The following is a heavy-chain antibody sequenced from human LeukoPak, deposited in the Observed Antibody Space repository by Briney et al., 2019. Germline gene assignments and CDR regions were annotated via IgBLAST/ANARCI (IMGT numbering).Heavy chain of an antibody. Sequence: SETLSLTCTVSGGSISSSTYYWGWDRQPPGKGLEWVGSIYYSGSTYYNPSLKSRVTISVDTSKNQFSLNLSSVTAADTAVYYCGRGYYYFDYWGQGTLVTVSS. V-gene: IGHV4-39*01. J-gene: IGHJ4*02. D-gene: IGHD3-22*01. CDR1: GGSISSSTYY. CDR3: GRGYYYFDY. CDR2: IYYSGST.